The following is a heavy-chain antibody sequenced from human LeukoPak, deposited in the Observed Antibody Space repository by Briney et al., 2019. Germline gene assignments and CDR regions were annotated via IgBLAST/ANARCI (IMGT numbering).Heavy chain of an antibody. D-gene: IGHD6-13*01. V-gene: IGHV3-23*01. CDR3: ARESTAGYNSSWYGFRN. J-gene: IGHJ1*01. CDR2: LSGSGAST. Sequence: GGSLTLSCAASGFTFSSYALSWVRQAPGKGLEWVSTLSGSGASTSYADSVKGRFTISRDNSKNTLYLQMNSLRVEDTAVYYCARESTAGYNSSWYGFRNWGQGTLVSVSS. CDR1: GFTFSSYA.